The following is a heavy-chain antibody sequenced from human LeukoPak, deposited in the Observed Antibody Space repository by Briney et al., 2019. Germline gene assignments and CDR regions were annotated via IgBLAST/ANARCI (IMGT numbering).Heavy chain of an antibody. Sequence: VASVKVSCKASGYTFTNYGISWVRQAPGQGLEWMGWISAYNGNTNYAQKLQGRVTMTTDTSTSTAYMELRSLRSDDTAVYYCARAPGYSYGSEVDYWGQGTLVTVPS. V-gene: IGHV1-18*01. CDR3: ARAPGYSYGSEVDY. J-gene: IGHJ4*02. D-gene: IGHD5-18*01. CDR1: GYTFTNYG. CDR2: ISAYNGNT.